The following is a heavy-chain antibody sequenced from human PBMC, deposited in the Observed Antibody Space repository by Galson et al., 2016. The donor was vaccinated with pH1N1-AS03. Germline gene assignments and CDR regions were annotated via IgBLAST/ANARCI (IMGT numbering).Heavy chain of an antibody. V-gene: IGHV1-46*01. CDR1: GYTFTNYY. Sequence: SVKVSCKASGYTFTNYYMHWVRQAPGQGLEWMGIINPSGDNTTYAQKFQGIVTMTRDTSTSTVYMELSSLRSEDTAVYYCARGAFVYVWGSYPLDYWGQGPLVTVSS. CDR2: INPSGDNT. D-gene: IGHD3-16*02. CDR3: ARGAFVYVWGSYPLDY. J-gene: IGHJ4*02.